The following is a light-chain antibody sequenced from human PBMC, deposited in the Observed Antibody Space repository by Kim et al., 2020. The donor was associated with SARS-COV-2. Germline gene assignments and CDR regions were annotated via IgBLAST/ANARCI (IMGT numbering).Light chain of an antibody. V-gene: IGKV4-1*01. J-gene: IGKJ1*01. CDR1: QTVLYSSNNLNY. CDR3: QQYYSSPWT. CDR2: WAS. Sequence: DIVMTQSSNFLAVSLGERATINCNSSQTVLYSSNNLNYLAWYQHKLGQPPKLLIYWASTRESGVPDRFSGSGSGTDFSLTITGLQAEDVAVYYCQQYYSSPWTFGQGTKVEIK.